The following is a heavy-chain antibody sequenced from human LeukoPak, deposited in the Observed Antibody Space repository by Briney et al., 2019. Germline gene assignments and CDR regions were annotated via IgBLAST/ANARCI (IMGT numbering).Heavy chain of an antibody. D-gene: IGHD2-15*01. J-gene: IGHJ4*02. V-gene: IGHV3-23*01. CDR2: ISATGGST. Sequence: GASVKVSCKASGYTFTSYGISWVRQAPGKGLEWVSSISATGGSTYYADSVKGRFTISRDNSKNTLYLQMNSLRAEDTAVYYCAKGFIGYCSGGRCSTFDYWGQGTLVTVSS. CDR1: GYTFTSYG. CDR3: AKGFIGYCSGGRCSTFDY.